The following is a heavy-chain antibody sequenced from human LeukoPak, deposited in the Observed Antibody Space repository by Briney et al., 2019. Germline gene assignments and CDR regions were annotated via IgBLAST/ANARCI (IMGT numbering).Heavy chain of an antibody. Sequence: SVKVSCKASGGTFSSYAISWVRQAPGQGLEWMGRIIPILGIANYAQKFQGRVTITADKSTSTAYMELSSLRSEDTAVYYCAKVGDCSSTSCYRPWGQGTLVTVSS. CDR2: IIPILGIA. CDR1: GGTFSSYA. V-gene: IGHV1-69*04. J-gene: IGHJ5*02. D-gene: IGHD2-2*01. CDR3: AKVGDCSSTSCYRP.